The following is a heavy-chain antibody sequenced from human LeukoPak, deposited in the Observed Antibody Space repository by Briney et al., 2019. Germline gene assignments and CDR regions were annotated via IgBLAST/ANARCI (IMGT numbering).Heavy chain of an antibody. CDR1: GFAFSRYA. V-gene: IGHV3-23*01. CDR2: IGGRGGNT. Sequence: GGSLRLSCAASGFAFSRYAMNWVHQAPGRGLEWVSAIGGRGGNTFYADSVKGRFTISRDNSKHTLYLQMNSLRDEDTAAYYCAKSDSTIAALYFDSWGQGNLVTVSS. J-gene: IGHJ4*02. D-gene: IGHD6-6*01. CDR3: AKSDSTIAALYFDS.